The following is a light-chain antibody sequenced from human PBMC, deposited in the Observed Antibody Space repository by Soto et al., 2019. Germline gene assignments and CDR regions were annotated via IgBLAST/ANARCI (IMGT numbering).Light chain of an antibody. CDR3: QQYGTSPRT. J-gene: IGKJ1*01. V-gene: IGKV3-20*01. CDR2: ETS. CDR1: QSFSSSY. Sequence: EIVLTQSPGTLSLSPGDRATLSCRASQSFSSSYLAWYQQKPGQAPRLLIYETSSRATGIPDRFSGSGSQTDFTLTISRLEPEDFAVYYCQQYGTSPRTFGQGTKVDIK.